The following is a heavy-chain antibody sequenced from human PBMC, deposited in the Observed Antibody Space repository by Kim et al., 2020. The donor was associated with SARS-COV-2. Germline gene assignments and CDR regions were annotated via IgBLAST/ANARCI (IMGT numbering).Heavy chain of an antibody. J-gene: IGHJ2*01. Sequence: ASVKVSCKASGYTFTTYGINWVRQAPGQGLEWLGRINTYSGKTDYAQKVQGRVSMTRDTSTSTAYMELRSLRSDDTAIYYCARDLTWGYLDVWGRGTLVT. V-gene: IGHV1-18*01. CDR2: INTYSGKT. CDR1: GYTFTTYG. CDR3: ARDLTWGYLDV.